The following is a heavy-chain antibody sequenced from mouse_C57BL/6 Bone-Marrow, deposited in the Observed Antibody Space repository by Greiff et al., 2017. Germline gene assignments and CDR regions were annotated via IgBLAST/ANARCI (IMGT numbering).Heavy chain of an antibody. Sequence: EVMLVESGAELVRPGASVKLSCTASGFNIKDDYMHWVKQRPEQGLEWIGWIDPENGDTEYASKFQGKATITADTSSNTAYLQLSSLTSEDTAVYYCTTGDYAFAYWGQGTLVTVSA. CDR1: GFNIKDDY. D-gene: IGHD2-4*01. CDR3: TTGDYAFAY. J-gene: IGHJ3*01. CDR2: IDPENGDT. V-gene: IGHV14-4*01.